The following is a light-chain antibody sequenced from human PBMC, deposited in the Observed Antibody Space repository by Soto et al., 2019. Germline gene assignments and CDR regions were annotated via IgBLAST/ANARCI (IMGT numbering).Light chain of an antibody. V-gene: IGLV1-51*02. J-gene: IGLJ2*01. CDR2: END. Sequence: QSVLTQPPSVSAAPGQKVTISCSGSSSNIPNNYVYWYQQLPGTAPKLLIYENDKRPSGIPDRFSGSKSGTSATLGITGLQTGDEADYYCGAWDSSLGAVVFGGGTKLTVL. CDR3: GAWDSSLGAVV. CDR1: SSNIPNNY.